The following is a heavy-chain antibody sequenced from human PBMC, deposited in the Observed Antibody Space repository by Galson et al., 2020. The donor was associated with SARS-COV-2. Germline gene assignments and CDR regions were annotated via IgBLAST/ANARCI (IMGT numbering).Heavy chain of an antibody. D-gene: IGHD1-26*01. CDR1: GGSISSYY. J-gene: IGHJ5*02. V-gene: IGHV4-59*13. CDR2: IYYSGNT. Sequence: SETLSLTCTVSGGSISSYYWSWFRQPPGKGLEWIGYIYYSGNTNYNPSLKSRVTISVDTSKNQFSLELNSVTPADTAVYYCARAPVGRNWVDPWGQGALVTVSS. CDR3: ARAPVGRNWVDP.